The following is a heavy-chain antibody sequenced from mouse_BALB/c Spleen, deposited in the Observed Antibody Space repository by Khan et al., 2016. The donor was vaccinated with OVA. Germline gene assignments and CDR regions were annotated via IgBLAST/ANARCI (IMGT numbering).Heavy chain of an antibody. CDR1: GFTFSSYA. Sequence: EVELVESGGGLVKPGGSLKVSCAASGFTFSSYAMSWVRQTPEKRLEWVATISRGGSLTYYPDSVQGRFTITRDNGKNTLYLLMSSLRSEDTASYYCVRVYFGYFDYWGQGTTLTVSS. J-gene: IGHJ2*01. CDR3: VRVYFGYFDY. V-gene: IGHV5-9-3*01. CDR2: ISRGGSLT. D-gene: IGHD2-1*01.